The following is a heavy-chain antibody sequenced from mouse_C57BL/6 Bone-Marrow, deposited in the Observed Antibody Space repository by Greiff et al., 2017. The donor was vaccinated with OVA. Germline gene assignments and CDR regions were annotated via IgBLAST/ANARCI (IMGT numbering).Heavy chain of an antibody. CDR1: GFNIKDDY. CDR2: IDPENGDT. D-gene: IGHD2-4*01. V-gene: IGHV14-4*01. Sequence: VQLKQSGAELVRPGASVKLSCTASGFNIKDDYMHWVKQRPEQGLEWIGWIDPENGDTEYASKFQGKATITADTSSNTAYLQLSSLTSEDTAVYYCTTYYEGFAYWGQGTLVTVSA. CDR3: TTYYEGFAY. J-gene: IGHJ3*01.